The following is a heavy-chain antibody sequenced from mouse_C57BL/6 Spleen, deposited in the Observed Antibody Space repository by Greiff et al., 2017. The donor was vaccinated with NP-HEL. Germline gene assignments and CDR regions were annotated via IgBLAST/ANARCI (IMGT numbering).Heavy chain of an antibody. CDR2: ISNGGGST. CDR3: ARQGVDYYGTVYAMDY. CDR1: GFTFSDYY. D-gene: IGHD1-1*01. V-gene: IGHV5-12*01. Sequence: EVMLVESGGGLVQPGGSLKLSCAASGFTFSDYYMYWVRQTPEKRLEWVAYISNGGGSTYYPDTVKGRFTISRDNAKNTLYLQMSRLKSEDTAMYYGARQGVDYYGTVYAMDYWGQGTSVTVSS. J-gene: IGHJ4*01.